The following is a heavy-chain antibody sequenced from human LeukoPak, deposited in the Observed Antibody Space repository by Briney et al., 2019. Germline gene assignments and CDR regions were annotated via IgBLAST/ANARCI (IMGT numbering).Heavy chain of an antibody. CDR3: ARGTGYSYTRSGDY. CDR1: GFTLSSYW. J-gene: IGHJ4*02. Sequence: GGSLRLSCAASGFTLSSYWIHWVRQAPGKGLVWVSRINSDGRRTTYADSVKGRFTISRDNSKNTLYLQMNSLRAEDTAVYYCARGTGYSYTRSGDYWGQGTLVTVSS. D-gene: IGHD5-18*01. V-gene: IGHV3-74*01. CDR2: INSDGRRT.